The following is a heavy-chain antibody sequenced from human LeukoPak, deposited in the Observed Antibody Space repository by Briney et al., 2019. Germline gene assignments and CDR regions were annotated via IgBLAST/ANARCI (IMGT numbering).Heavy chain of an antibody. CDR1: GFTFSSYG. CDR2: IRYDGSNK. Sequence: GGSLRLSCAASGFTFSSYGMHWVRQGPGEGLEWVAFIRYDGSNKDYADSVQGRFTISRDNSKNTVYLQMNTLRAEDTAVYYCAKGENRDSSRYYDYWGQVTLVTVSS. V-gene: IGHV3-30*02. CDR3: AKGENRDSSRYYDY. D-gene: IGHD3-22*01. J-gene: IGHJ4*02.